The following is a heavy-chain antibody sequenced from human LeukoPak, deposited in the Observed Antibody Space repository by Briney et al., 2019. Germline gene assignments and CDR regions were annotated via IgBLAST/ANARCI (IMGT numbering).Heavy chain of an antibody. V-gene: IGHV1-46*01. CDR1: GYTFTSYY. J-gene: IGHJ4*02. CDR3: ARARITMVRGVIILAQNYCFDY. CDR2: INPSGGST. D-gene: IGHD3-10*01. Sequence: ASVKVSCKASGYTFTSYYMHWVRQAPGQGLEWMGIINPSGGSTSYAQKFQGRVTMTRDTSTSTAYMELRSLRSDDTAVYYCARARITMVRGVIILAQNYCFDYWGQGTLVTVSS.